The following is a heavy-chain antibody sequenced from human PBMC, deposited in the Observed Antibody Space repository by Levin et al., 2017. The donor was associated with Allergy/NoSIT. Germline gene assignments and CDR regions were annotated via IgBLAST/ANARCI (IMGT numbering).Heavy chain of an antibody. CDR3: TTDGACISRSGGSCYPITR. Sequence: GGSLRLSCAASGFTFSNAWMSWVRQAPGKGLEWVGRIKSKTDGGTTDYAAPVKGRFTISRDDSKNTLYLQMNSLKTEDTAVYYCTTDGACISRSGGSCYPITRWGQGTLVTVSS. J-gene: IGHJ4*02. CDR2: IKSKTDGGTT. D-gene: IGHD2-15*01. CDR1: GFTFSNAW. V-gene: IGHV3-15*01.